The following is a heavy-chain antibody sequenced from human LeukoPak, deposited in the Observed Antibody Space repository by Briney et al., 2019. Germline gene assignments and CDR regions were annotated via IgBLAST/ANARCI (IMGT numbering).Heavy chain of an antibody. J-gene: IGHJ6*03. V-gene: IGHV3-21*01. CDR3: ARDSSGYQYYYYMDV. Sequence: GGSLRLSCAASGFTFISYSMNWVRQAPGRGLEWVSSISSSSSYIYYADSVKGRFTISIDNAKNSLYLQMNSLRAEDTAVYYCARDSSGYQYYYYMDVWGKGTTVTVSS. D-gene: IGHD5-12*01. CDR2: ISSSSSYI. CDR1: GFTFISYS.